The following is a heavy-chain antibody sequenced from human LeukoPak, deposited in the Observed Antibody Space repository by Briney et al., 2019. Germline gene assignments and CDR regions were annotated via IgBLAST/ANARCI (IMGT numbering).Heavy chain of an antibody. J-gene: IGHJ4*02. D-gene: IGHD5-18*01. CDR3: AKNGRGYSSDYFDY. V-gene: IGHV3-23*01. Sequence: GGSLRLSCAASGFTFSSYAMSWVRQAPGKGLEWVSAISGSGGSTYYADSVKGRFTLSRDNSKNTLYLQMNTLRPEDTAVYSCAKNGRGYSSDYFDYWGQGTLVTVSS. CDR1: GFTFSSYA. CDR2: ISGSGGST.